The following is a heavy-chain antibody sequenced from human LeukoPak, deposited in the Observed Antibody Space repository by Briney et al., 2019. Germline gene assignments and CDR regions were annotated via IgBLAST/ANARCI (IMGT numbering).Heavy chain of an antibody. D-gene: IGHD4-11*01. CDR3: AGGLPNFGAADY. Sequence: ETGGSLRLSCAASGFTFSSYWMHWVRQAPGKGLVWVSRINSDGSSTSYADSVKGRFTISRDNAKNTLYLQMNSLRAEDTAVYYCAGGLPNFGAADYWGQGTLVTVSS. V-gene: IGHV3-74*01. CDR1: GFTFSSYW. CDR2: INSDGSST. J-gene: IGHJ4*02.